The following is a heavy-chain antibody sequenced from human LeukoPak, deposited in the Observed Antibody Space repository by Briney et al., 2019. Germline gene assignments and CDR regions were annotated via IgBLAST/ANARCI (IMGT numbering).Heavy chain of an antibody. Sequence: SVKVSCKASGGTFSSYAISWVRQAPGQGLEWMGRIIPILGIANYAQKLQGRVTMTTDTSTSTAYMELRSLRSDDTAVYYCARDRQLVGATTWFDPWGQGTLVTVSS. J-gene: IGHJ5*02. V-gene: IGHV1-69*04. D-gene: IGHD1-26*01. CDR2: IIPILGIA. CDR3: ARDRQLVGATTWFDP. CDR1: GGTFSSYA.